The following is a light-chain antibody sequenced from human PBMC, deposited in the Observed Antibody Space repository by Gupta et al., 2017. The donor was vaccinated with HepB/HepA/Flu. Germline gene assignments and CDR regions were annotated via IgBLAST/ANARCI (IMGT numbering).Light chain of an antibody. CDR3: LQTYSSPIT. Sequence: DIQMTQPPSSLSASVGDRVPITCRASQNIRNYLIWYQQKPGKAPKVLIYGASSLQSGVSSGFSGSGSVTDFTLTIGMLQPEHVGTYYCLQTYSSPITFGRGTKVE. J-gene: IGKJ4*01. CDR1: QNIRNY. CDR2: GAS. V-gene: IGKV1-39*01.